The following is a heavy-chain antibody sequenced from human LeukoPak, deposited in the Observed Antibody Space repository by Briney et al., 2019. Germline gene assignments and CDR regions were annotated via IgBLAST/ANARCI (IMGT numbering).Heavy chain of an antibody. D-gene: IGHD1-26*01. CDR3: ARGRIVGATTPYYYYGMDV. V-gene: IGHV1-69*13. CDR2: IIPIFGTA. CDR1: GYTFTGYY. Sequence: GASVKVSCKASGYTFTGYYMHWVRQAPGQGLEWMGGIIPIFGTANYAQKFQGRVTITADESTSTAYMELSSLRSEDTAVYYCARGRIVGATTPYYYYGMDVWGQGTTVTVSS. J-gene: IGHJ6*02.